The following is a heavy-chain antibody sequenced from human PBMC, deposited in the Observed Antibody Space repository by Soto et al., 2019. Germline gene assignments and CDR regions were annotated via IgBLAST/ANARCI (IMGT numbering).Heavy chain of an antibody. V-gene: IGHV3-23*01. J-gene: IGHJ4*02. Sequence: EVQLLESGGGLVQPGGSLRLSCAASGFTFSNYAMTWVRQAPGKGLEWVSVITGSGGGTYFVDSVKGRFTISRDNSKNAVYLQMNSPRAEDTAVYYCAKRPLTAAGFDYWGQGIRVNVSS. D-gene: IGHD6-13*01. CDR1: GFTFSNYA. CDR2: ITGSGGGT. CDR3: AKRPLTAAGFDY.